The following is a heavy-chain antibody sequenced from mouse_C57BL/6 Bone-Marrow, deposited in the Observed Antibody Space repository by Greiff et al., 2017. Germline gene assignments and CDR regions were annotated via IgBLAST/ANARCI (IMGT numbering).Heavy chain of an antibody. V-gene: IGHV2-9-1*01. D-gene: IGHD1-1*01. Sequence: VQLVESGPGLVAPSQSLSITCTVSGFSLTSYAISWVRQPPGKGLEWLGVIWTGGGTNYNSALKSRLSISKDNSKSQVFLNMNILQTDDTARYYCARFYGSSYYYFDYWGQGTTLTVSS. CDR1: GFSLTSYA. CDR3: ARFYGSSYYYFDY. J-gene: IGHJ2*01. CDR2: IWTGGGT.